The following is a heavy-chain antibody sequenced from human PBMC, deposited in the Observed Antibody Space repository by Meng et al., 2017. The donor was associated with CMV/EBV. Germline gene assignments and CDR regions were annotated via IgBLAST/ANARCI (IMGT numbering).Heavy chain of an antibody. CDR1: GFSLSTSGVG. CDR2: IYWNDDK. CDR3: AHSLDYSYEARWFDP. Sequence: SDPTLVKPTQTLTLTCTFSGFSLSTSGVGVGWIRQPPGKALEWLALIYWNDDKRYSPSLKSRLTITKDTSKNQVVLTMTNMDPVDTATYYCAHSLDYSYEARWFDPWGQGTLVTVSS. J-gene: IGHJ5*02. V-gene: IGHV2-5*01. D-gene: IGHD5-18*01.